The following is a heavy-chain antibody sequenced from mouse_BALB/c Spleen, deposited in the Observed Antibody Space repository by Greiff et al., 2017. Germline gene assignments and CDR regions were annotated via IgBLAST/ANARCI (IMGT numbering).Heavy chain of an antibody. D-gene: IGHD1-1*01. V-gene: IGHV14-4*02. J-gene: IGHJ3*01. CDR3: NAPTVGD. CDR1: GFNIKDYY. CDR2: IDPENGDT. Sequence: VQLKQSGAELVRSGASVKLSCTASGFNIKDYYMHWVKQRPEQGLEWIGWIDPENGDTEYAPKFQGKATMTADTSSNTAYLQLSSLTSEDTAVYYCNAPTVGDWGQGTLVTVSA.